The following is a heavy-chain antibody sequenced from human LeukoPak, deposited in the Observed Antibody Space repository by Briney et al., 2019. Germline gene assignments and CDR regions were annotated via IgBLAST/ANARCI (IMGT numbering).Heavy chain of an antibody. CDR3: ARWRGGVYFDY. J-gene: IGHJ4*02. CDR2: INSEGSST. CDR1: GFTFSSYW. V-gene: IGHV3-74*01. D-gene: IGHD3-3*01. Sequence: GSRTLSCAASGFTFSSYWMHWVSQAPGKGLVWVSRINSEGSSTNYADSVKGRFTISRDNAKNTLYLQMNSLRAEDTAVYYCARWRGGVYFDYWGQANPLGVSS.